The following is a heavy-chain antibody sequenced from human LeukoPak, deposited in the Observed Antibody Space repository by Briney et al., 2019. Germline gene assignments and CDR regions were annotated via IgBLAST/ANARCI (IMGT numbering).Heavy chain of an antibody. D-gene: IGHD3-22*01. CDR3: ARYGPYYYDSSGPYYFDY. CDR1: GFTFTSYA. Sequence: GGSLRLSCAASGFTFTSYAMSWVRQAPGKGLEWVSVIYSGGSTYYADSVKGRFTISRDNSKNTLYLQMNSLRAEDTAVYYCARYGPYYYDSSGPYYFDYWGQGTLVTVSS. CDR2: IYSGGST. V-gene: IGHV3-53*01. J-gene: IGHJ4*02.